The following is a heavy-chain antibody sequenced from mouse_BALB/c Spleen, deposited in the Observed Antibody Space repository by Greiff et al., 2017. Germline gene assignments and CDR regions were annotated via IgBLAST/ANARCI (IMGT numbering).Heavy chain of an antibody. J-gene: IGHJ3*01. Sequence: DVHLVESGGGLVKPGGSLKLSCAASGFTFSDYYMYWVRQTPEKRLEWVATISDGGSYTYYPDSVKGRFTISRDNAKNNLYLQMSSLKSEDTAMDYCAREVWAPYWFAYWGQGTLVTVSA. CDR3: AREVWAPYWFAY. D-gene: IGHD2-10*02. V-gene: IGHV5-4*02. CDR2: ISDGGSYT. CDR1: GFTFSDYY.